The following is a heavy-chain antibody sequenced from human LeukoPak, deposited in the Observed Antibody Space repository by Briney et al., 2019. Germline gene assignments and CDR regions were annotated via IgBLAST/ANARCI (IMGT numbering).Heavy chain of an antibody. CDR3: ARQLAAADYDY. V-gene: IGHV3-7*01. CDR2: IKQDGSEK. CDR1: GFTFSSYW. D-gene: IGHD6-13*01. Sequence: GGSLRLSCAASGFTFSSYWMSWVRQAPGKGPEWVANIKQDGSEKYYVDSVKGRFTISRDNAKNSLYLQMNSLRAEDTAVYYCARQLAAADYDYWGQGTLVTVSS. J-gene: IGHJ4*02.